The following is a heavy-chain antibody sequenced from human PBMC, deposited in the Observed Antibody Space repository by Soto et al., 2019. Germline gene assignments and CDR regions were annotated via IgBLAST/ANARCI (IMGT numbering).Heavy chain of an antibody. CDR1: GVTLKSSV. V-gene: IGHV3-7*04. CDR2: IKQDGSET. Sequence: LASAACGVTLKSSVVGGVRQAPGKGLEWVAIIKQDGSETYYVDSVKGRFTISRDNGKNSLYLQMNSLSVEDTALYYCVGGSGWLQTVWGQGTQVTVPS. D-gene: IGHD6-19*01. J-gene: IGHJ4*02. CDR3: VGGSGWLQTV.